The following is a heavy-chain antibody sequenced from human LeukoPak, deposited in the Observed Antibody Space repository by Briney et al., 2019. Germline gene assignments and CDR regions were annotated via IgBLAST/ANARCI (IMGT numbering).Heavy chain of an antibody. V-gene: IGHV1-69*13. CDR1: GGTFSSYA. Sequence: SVKVSCKASGGTFSSYAINCVRQAPGQGLEWMGGIIPIFGTANYAQKFQGRVTITADESTSTAYMELSSLRSEDTAVYYCARAPRQDYGGPQNRFDPWGQGTLVTVSS. CDR3: ARAPRQDYGGPQNRFDP. D-gene: IGHD4-23*01. J-gene: IGHJ5*02. CDR2: IIPIFGTA.